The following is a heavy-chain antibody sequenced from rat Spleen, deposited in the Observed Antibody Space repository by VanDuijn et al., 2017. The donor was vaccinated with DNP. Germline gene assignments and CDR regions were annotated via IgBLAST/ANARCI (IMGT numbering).Heavy chain of an antibody. CDR3: ARTGSYKSGYYFDY. D-gene: IGHD4-3*01. Sequence: QVQLKESGPGLVQPSQTLSLTCTVSGLSLTNYHLSWVRQPPGKSLVWMGTIWAGGITDYNSTVQSRLYISRDTSKSQVFLKMNRLQPEDTGTYYCARTGSYKSGYYFDYWGQGLMVTVSS. J-gene: IGHJ2*01. V-gene: IGHV2-72*01. CDR1: GLSLTNYH. CDR2: IWAGGIT.